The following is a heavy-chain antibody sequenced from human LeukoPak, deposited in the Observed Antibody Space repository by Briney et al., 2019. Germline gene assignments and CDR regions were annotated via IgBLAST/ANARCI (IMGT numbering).Heavy chain of an antibody. J-gene: IGHJ5*02. Sequence: GASVKVSCKASGYTFTSYGISWVRQAPGQGLEWMGGIIPIFGTANYAQKFQGRVTITADESTSTAYMELSSLRSEDTAVYYCATGPNAGPYNWFDPWGQGTLVTVSS. D-gene: IGHD1-1*01. CDR1: GYTFTSYG. V-gene: IGHV1-69*13. CDR3: ATGPNAGPYNWFDP. CDR2: IIPIFGTA.